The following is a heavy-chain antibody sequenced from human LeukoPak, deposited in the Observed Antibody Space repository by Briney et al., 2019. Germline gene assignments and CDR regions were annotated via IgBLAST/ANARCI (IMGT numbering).Heavy chain of an antibody. CDR1: GGSISSYY. V-gene: IGHV4-59*08. D-gene: IGHD3-3*01. CDR2: IYYSGST. Sequence: PSETLSLTCTVSGGSISSYYWSWIRQPPGKGLEWIGYIYYSGSTNYNPSLKSRVTISVDTSKNQFSLKLSSVTAADTAVYYCARSTIFGVVIDWGQGTLVTVSS. J-gene: IGHJ4*02. CDR3: ARSTIFGVVID.